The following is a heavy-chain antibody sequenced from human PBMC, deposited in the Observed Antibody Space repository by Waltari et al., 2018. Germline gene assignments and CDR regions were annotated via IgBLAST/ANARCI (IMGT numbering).Heavy chain of an antibody. Sequence: QVQLQQWGAGLLKPSENLSLTCAVDGGYFSGYYWSWIRQPPGKGLEWIGEIHHSCSTNYNPSLKSRVTISVDTSKNQFSLKLSSVTAADTAVYYCARGKQLWFPYYYGMDVWGQGTTVTVSS. J-gene: IGHJ6*02. CDR3: ARGKQLWFPYYYGMDV. CDR2: IHHSCST. D-gene: IGHD5-18*01. CDR1: GGYFSGYY. V-gene: IGHV4-34*01.